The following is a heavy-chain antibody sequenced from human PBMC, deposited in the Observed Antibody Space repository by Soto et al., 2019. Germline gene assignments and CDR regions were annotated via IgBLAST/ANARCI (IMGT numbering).Heavy chain of an antibody. D-gene: IGHD5-12*01. V-gene: IGHV4-59*01. CDR3: AREGRDGYNFGY. Sequence: SETLSLTCTVSGGSISSYYWSWIRQPPGKGLEWIGYIYYSGSTNYNPSLKSRVTISVDTSKNQFSLKLSSVTAADTAVYYCAREGRDGYNFGYWGQGTLVTVSS. J-gene: IGHJ4*02. CDR2: IYYSGST. CDR1: GGSISSYY.